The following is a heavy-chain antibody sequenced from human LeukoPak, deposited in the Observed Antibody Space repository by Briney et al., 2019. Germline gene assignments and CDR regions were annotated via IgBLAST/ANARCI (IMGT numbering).Heavy chain of an antibody. D-gene: IGHD1-26*01. J-gene: IGHJ4*02. V-gene: IGHV3-7*01. CDR1: GFCFSSFW. CDR3: ATGSSVQWVDY. Sequence: PGGSLRLSCVASGFCFSSFWMSWVRQAPGKGLEWVANIKRDGSEMWYVDSVKGRFTISRDNAKTSLYLQMNSLRAEDTAVYYCATGSSVQWVDYWGQGTLVTVSS. CDR2: IKRDGSEM.